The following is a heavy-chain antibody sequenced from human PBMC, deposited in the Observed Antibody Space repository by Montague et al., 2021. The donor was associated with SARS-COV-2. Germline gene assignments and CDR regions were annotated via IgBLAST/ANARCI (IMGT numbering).Heavy chain of an antibody. D-gene: IGHD5-24*01. V-gene: IGHV4-39*02. CDR1: GDSISSSSYY. J-gene: IGHJ4*02. CDR2: KHYSGIT. CDR3: VRDGYTHVDY. Sequence: ETLSLTRTVSGDSISSSSYYWGWIRQPPGKGLEWIGNKHYSGITYNNPSLKNRVTMSVDTSKNQFSLKLSSVTAADTAVYYCVRDGYTHVDYWGQGTLVTVSS.